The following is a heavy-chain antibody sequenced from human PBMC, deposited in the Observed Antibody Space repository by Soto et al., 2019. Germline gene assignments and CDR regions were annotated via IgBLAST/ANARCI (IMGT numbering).Heavy chain of an antibody. D-gene: IGHD3-9*01. CDR2: ISYDGSNK. J-gene: IGHJ4*02. Sequence: QVQLVESGGGVVQPGRSLRLSCAASGFTFSSYGMHWVRQAPGKGLEWVAVISYDGSNKYYADSVKGRFTISRDNSKNTLYLKMNSLSAEDTAVYYCSAGYSPLDYWGQGTLVTVSS. CDR1: GFTFSSYG. CDR3: SAGYSPLDY. V-gene: IGHV3-30*03.